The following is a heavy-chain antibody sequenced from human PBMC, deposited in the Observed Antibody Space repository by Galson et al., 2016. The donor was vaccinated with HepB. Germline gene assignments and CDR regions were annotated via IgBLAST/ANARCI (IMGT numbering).Heavy chain of an antibody. D-gene: IGHD3-10*01. CDR3: AKWGGVGGAYHLD. Sequence: TLSLTCAVSGDSISSSYWWSWVRQPPGKGLEWIGEIYHSGSTNYSPSLKSRVTISVDKSKNQFSLKLSSVTAADTAVYYSAKWGGVGGAYHLDWGQGTLVTVSS. CDR2: IYHSGST. J-gene: IGHJ4*02. V-gene: IGHV4-4*02. CDR1: GDSISSSYW.